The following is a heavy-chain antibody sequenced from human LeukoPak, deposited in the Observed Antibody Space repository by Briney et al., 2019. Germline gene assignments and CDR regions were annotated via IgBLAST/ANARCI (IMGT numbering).Heavy chain of an antibody. J-gene: IGHJ6*04. CDR1: GFTFSSYA. CDR3: ARGKGKLLWFGELSSWDV. V-gene: IGHV3-23*01. CDR2: ISGSGGST. D-gene: IGHD3-10*01. Sequence: PGGSLRLSCAASGFTFSSYAMSWVRQAPGKGLEWVSAISGSGGSTYYADSVKGRFTISRDNSKNTLYLQMNSLRAEDTAVYYCARGKGKLLWFGELSSWDVWGKGTTVTVSS.